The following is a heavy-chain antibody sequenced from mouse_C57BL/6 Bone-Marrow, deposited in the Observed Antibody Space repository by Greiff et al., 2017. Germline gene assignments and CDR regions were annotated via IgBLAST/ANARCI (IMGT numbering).Heavy chain of an antibody. CDR1: GYTFTSYG. CDR3: ARGGTYAAWFAY. J-gene: IGHJ3*01. CDR2: IYPRSGNT. Sequence: QVQLQQSGAELARPGASVKLSCKASGYTFTSYGISWVKQRTGQGLEWIGEIYPRSGNTYYNEKLKGKATLTADKSSSTAYMELRSLTAEDSAVYFCARGGTYAAWFAYWGQGTLVTVSA. D-gene: IGHD5-1*01. V-gene: IGHV1-81*01.